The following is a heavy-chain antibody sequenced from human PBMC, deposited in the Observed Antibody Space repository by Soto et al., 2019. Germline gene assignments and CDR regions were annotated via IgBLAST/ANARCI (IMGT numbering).Heavy chain of an antibody. CDR3: AKRRGACGQFDY. CDR2: VSIGGST. CDR1: GFTFSSYA. D-gene: IGHD2-21*02. V-gene: IGHV3-23*01. Sequence: DVQLLETGGGLVQPEGSLRLSCAASGFTFSSYAMGWVRQGPGKGLEWVAVVSIGGSTHYADAVRGRFPISRDNSKNTLSLPINYLTAEASAVYFCAKRRGACGQFDYCGVGALVTVSS. J-gene: IGHJ4*02.